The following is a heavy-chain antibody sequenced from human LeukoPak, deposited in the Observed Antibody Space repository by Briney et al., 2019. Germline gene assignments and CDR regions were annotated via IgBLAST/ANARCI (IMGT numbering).Heavy chain of an antibody. CDR1: GYTFTSHG. CDR2: ISAYNGNT. J-gene: IGHJ5*02. V-gene: IGHV1-18*01. Sequence: ASVKVSCKASGYTFTSHGISWVRQAPGQGLEWMGWISAYNGNTKYAQKVQGRVTMTTDTSTSTAYMELRSLRSDDTAVYYCARDLLTRVRGIRGFDPWGQGTLVTVSS. D-gene: IGHD3-10*01. CDR3: ARDLLTRVRGIRGFDP.